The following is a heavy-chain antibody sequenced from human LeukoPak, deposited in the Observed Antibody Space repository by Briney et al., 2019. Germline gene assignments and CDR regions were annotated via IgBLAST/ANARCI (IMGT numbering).Heavy chain of an antibody. CDR3: TREDYVPDS. CDR2: ISNGGYAT. CDR1: GYNFSPYW. Sequence: RGSLRLSCVASGYNFSPYWMSCVRQTPGKGLEWVASISNGGYATYYVDSVRGRFTISRDDAKNSLFLQMNGLGADDTAVYYCTREDYVPDSWGQGTLVTVSS. J-gene: IGHJ4*02. D-gene: IGHD3-10*02. V-gene: IGHV3-7*03.